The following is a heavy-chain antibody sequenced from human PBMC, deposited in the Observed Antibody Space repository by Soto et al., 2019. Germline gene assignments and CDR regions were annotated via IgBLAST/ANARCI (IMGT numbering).Heavy chain of an antibody. CDR2: ISHSGST. V-gene: IGHV4-31*03. Sequence: QVQLQESCPGLVKPAHTLSLTCTVSGASISSGGYYWNWIRQHPGKGLVWIGYISHSGSTDYNPSLKSRSTISVDTSKNQFSLKLSSVTAADTAVYYCARGVLYWGQGTLVTVSS. CDR1: GASISSGGYY. J-gene: IGHJ4*02. CDR3: ARGVLY.